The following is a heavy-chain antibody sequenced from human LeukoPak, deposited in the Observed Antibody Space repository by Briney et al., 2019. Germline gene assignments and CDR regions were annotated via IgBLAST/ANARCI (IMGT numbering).Heavy chain of an antibody. CDR2: INHSGST. CDR1: GGSFSGYY. CDR3: ARGNTKRITIFGVVIPRPYFDY. V-gene: IGHV4-34*01. Sequence: KPSETLSLTCAVYGGSFSGYYWSWIRQPPGKGLEWTGEINHSGSTNYNPSLKSRVTISVDTSKNQFSLKLSSVTAADTAVYYCARGNTKRITIFGVVIPRPYFDYWGQGTLVTVSS. D-gene: IGHD3-3*01. J-gene: IGHJ4*02.